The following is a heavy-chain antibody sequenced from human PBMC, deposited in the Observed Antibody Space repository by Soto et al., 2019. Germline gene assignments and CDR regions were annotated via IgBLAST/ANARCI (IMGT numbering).Heavy chain of an antibody. CDR2: IYSGGST. CDR1: GFTVSSNY. V-gene: IGHV3-53*01. Sequence: GGSLRLSCAASGFTVSSNYMSWVRQAPGKGLEWVSVIYSGGSTYNADSVKGRFTISRDNSKNTLYLQRNSLRAEDTAVYYCARDLVSSGPPRPWFDPWGQGTLVTVSS. D-gene: IGHD6-19*01. CDR3: ARDLVSSGPPRPWFDP. J-gene: IGHJ5*02.